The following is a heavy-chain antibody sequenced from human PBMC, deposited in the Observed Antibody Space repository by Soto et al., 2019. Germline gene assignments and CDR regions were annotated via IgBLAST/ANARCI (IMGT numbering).Heavy chain of an antibody. J-gene: IGHJ3*02. CDR3: ARRMTTEEAFDI. D-gene: IGHD4-17*01. Sequence: PGESLKISCKGSGYSFTSYWISWVRQLPGKGLEWMGRIDPSDSYTNYSPSFQGHVTISADKSISTAYLQWSSLKASDTAMYYCARRMTTEEAFDIWGQGTMVTVSS. V-gene: IGHV5-10-1*01. CDR2: IDPSDSYT. CDR1: GYSFTSYW.